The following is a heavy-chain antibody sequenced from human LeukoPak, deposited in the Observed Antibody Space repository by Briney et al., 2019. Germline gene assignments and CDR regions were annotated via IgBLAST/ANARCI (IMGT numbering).Heavy chain of an antibody. CDR2: IRYDGSNK. Sequence: PGGSLRLSFAASGFTFSSYGMHWVRQAPGKGLEWVAFIRYDGSNKYYADSVKGRFTISRDNSKNTLYLQMNSLRAEDTAVYYCAKDRHGTRAAAGTHFDYWGQGTLVTVSS. CDR3: AKDRHGTRAAAGTHFDY. CDR1: GFTFSSYG. V-gene: IGHV3-30*02. D-gene: IGHD6-13*01. J-gene: IGHJ4*02.